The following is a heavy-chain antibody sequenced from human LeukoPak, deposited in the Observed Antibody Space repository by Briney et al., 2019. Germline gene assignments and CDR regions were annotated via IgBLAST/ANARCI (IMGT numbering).Heavy chain of an antibody. CDR3: ARDRIAVAGTWYYYYYMDV. V-gene: IGHV3-7*01. Sequence: PGGSLRLSCAASGFTFSSYWMSWVRQAPGKGLEWVANIKQDGSEKYYVDSVKGRFTISRDNAKNSLYLQMNSLRAEDTAVYYCARDRIAVAGTWYYYYYMDVWGKGTTVTVSS. D-gene: IGHD6-19*01. CDR1: GFTFSSYW. J-gene: IGHJ6*03. CDR2: IKQDGSEK.